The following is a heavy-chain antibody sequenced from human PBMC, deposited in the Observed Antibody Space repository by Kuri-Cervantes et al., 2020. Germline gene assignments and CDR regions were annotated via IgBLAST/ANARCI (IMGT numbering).Heavy chain of an antibody. V-gene: IGHV3-15*05. CDR3: ARVELSPYYYYYYGMDV. Sequence: GGSLRLSCAASGFTFSNAWMSWVRQAPGKGLEWVGRIKSKTDGGTTDYAAPVKGRFTISRDNAKNSLYLQMNSLRAEDTALYYCARVELSPYYYYYYGMDVWGQGTTVTVSS. D-gene: IGHD1-26*01. CDR2: IKSKTDGGTT. CDR1: GFTFSNAW. J-gene: IGHJ6*02.